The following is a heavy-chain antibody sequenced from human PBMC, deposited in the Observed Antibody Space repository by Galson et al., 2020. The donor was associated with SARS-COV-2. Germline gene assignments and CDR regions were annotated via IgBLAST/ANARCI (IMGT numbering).Heavy chain of an antibody. CDR1: GFSLTTSGVG. J-gene: IGHJ4*02. V-gene: IGHV2-5*01. Sequence: ESGPTLVKPTQTLTLPCTFSGFSLTTSGVGVGWIRQPPGKALAWLPRIYWNDDKRYSPSLKSRLTITKDTSKNQVVLTMTNMDPVDTATYFCAHSAPSSLTIFGVVIVKDYFDYWGQGTLVTVSS. CDR2: IYWNDDK. CDR3: AHSAPSSLTIFGVVIVKDYFDY. D-gene: IGHD3-3*01.